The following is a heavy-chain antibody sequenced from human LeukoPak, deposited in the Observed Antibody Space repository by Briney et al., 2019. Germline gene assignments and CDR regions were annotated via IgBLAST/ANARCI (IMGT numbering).Heavy chain of an antibody. J-gene: IGHJ4*02. CDR3: ARRRGSSSWSDY. CDR1: GYTFTIYA. Sequence: ASVKVSCKASGYTFTIYAINWVRQATGQGNEWMGWMNPNSGNTGYAQKFQGRVTMTRNTSISTAYMELSSLRSEDTDVYYCARRRGSSSWSDYWGQGTLVTVSS. D-gene: IGHD6-13*01. V-gene: IGHV1-8*01. CDR2: MNPNSGNT.